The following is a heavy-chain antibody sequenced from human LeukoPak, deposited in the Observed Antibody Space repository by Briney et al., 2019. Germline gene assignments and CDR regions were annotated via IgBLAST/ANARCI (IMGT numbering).Heavy chain of an antibody. CDR1: GFTFSSYG. V-gene: IGHV3-30-3*02. D-gene: IGHD3-16*02. Sequence: GGSLRLSCVASGFTFSSYGMHWVRQAPGKGLEWVAVISYDGSNKYYADSVKGRFTISRDNSKNTLYLQMNSLRAEDTAVYYCAKDLRLGELSPPVGYWGQGTLVTVSS. CDR2: ISYDGSNK. J-gene: IGHJ4*02. CDR3: AKDLRLGELSPPVGY.